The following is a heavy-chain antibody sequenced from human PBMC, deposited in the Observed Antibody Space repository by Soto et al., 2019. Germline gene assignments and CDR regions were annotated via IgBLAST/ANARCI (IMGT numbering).Heavy chain of an antibody. CDR2: INAGNGNT. Sequence: EASVNVSCKASGYTFTSNAMHWVRQAPGQRLEWMGWINAGNGNTKYSQKFQGRVTITRDTSASTAYMELRSLRSEDTAVYYCAREKGLGTGTTNYYYGMDVWGQGTTVTVSS. CDR3: AREKGLGTGTTNYYYGMDV. D-gene: IGHD1-7*01. CDR1: GYTFTSNA. J-gene: IGHJ6*02. V-gene: IGHV1-3*01.